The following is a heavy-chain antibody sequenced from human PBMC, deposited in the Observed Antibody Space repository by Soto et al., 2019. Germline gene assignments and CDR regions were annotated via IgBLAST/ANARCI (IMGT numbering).Heavy chain of an antibody. J-gene: IGHJ5*02. CDR1: GGSFSGYY. CDR2: INHSGST. D-gene: IGHD6-13*01. Sequence: SETLSLTCAVYGGSFSGYYWSWIRQPPGKGLEWIGEINHSGSTNYNPSLKSRVTISVDTSKNQFSLKLSSVTAADTAVYYCARGPRQQLIRRYWFDPWGQGTLVTVSS. V-gene: IGHV4-34*01. CDR3: ARGPRQQLIRRYWFDP.